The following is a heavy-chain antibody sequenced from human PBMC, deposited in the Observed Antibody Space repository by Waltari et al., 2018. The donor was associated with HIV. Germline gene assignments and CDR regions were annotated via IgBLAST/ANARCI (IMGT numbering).Heavy chain of an antibody. J-gene: IGHJ3*01. Sequence: EVHLVQAGAEVKQPGESLKISCQASGFSFTSHWLAWVRQMAGKGLEWVGSIYPADSDTIYSPSFQGQVTISADKSFSAAYLQWSSLRASDTAVYYCARLRVGSLDDFDVWGRGTTVIVSS. CDR3: ARLRVGSLDDFDV. D-gene: IGHD3-10*01. CDR1: GFSFTSHW. CDR2: IYPADSDT. V-gene: IGHV5-51*01.